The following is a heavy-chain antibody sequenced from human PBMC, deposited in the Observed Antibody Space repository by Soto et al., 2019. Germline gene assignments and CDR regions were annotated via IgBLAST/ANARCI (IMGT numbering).Heavy chain of an antibody. CDR3: AQLGLMTFSHKHYFNH. J-gene: IGHJ4*02. D-gene: IGHD3-16*01. Sequence: EVQLLESGGDLVQPGGSLRLSCVASGFSFDNYGMSWVRQAPGKGLEWVSAIKSDGSSTYYAASVKDRFTISRDNSKNTPYLQLNSLRAENTAVYYCAQLGLMTFSHKHYFNHWGRGTLVTVSS. CDR2: IKSDGSST. CDR1: GFSFDNYG. V-gene: IGHV3-23*01.